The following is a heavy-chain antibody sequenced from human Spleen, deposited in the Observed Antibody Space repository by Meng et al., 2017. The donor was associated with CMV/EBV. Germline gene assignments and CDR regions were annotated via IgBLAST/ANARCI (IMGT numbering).Heavy chain of an antibody. Sequence: SETLSLTCAVYGGSFSGYYWTWIRQPPGRGLEWIGYIHYSGSTNYNPSLKSRVTISVDTSKNQFSLKLSSVTAADTAVYYCARDRQLVDAFDIWGQGTMVTVSS. CDR1: GGSFSGYY. CDR2: IHYSGST. D-gene: IGHD6-6*01. J-gene: IGHJ3*02. CDR3: ARDRQLVDAFDI. V-gene: IGHV4-59*01.